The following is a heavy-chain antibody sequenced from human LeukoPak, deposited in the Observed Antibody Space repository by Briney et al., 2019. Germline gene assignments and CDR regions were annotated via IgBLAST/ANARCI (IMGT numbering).Heavy chain of an antibody. CDR1: GFTFSSYG. D-gene: IGHD5-18*01. V-gene: IGHV3-30*03. J-gene: IGHJ4*02. CDR2: ISYDGSNK. CDR3: ATSYSYGYYFDY. Sequence: PGGSLRLSCAASGFTFSSYGIHWVRQAPGKGLEWVAVISYDGSNKYYADSVKGRFTISRDNSENTLYLQMNSLRAEDTAVYYCATSYSYGYYFDYWGQGTLVTVSS.